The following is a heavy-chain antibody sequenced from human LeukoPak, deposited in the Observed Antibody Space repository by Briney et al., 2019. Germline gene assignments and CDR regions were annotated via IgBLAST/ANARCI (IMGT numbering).Heavy chain of an antibody. V-gene: IGHV3-30*18. CDR1: GFTFSSYG. Sequence: PGRSLRLSCTTTGFTFSSYGMHWVRQAPGKGLEWVANISSEGSGKHSAESVKGRFTISRDNSKNTLYLQMNSLRAEDTAVYYCAKDLTGGNYYLDYWGQGTLVTVSS. CDR3: AKDLTGGNYYLDY. CDR2: ISSEGSGK. D-gene: IGHD1-26*01. J-gene: IGHJ4*02.